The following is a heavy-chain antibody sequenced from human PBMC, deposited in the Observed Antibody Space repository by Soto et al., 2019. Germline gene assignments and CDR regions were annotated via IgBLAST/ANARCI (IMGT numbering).Heavy chain of an antibody. J-gene: IGHJ5*02. V-gene: IGHV2-26*01. CDR1: GLSLSKGRLG. CDR2: IFSNDDK. CDR3: AVIKDFSRTVFYLATFDP. Sequence: QVTLKESGPVLVKPTETLTLTCTVSGLSLSKGRLGVSWIRQPPGKALDWLAHIFSNDDKTYSTSLKSRPTLSKEASRSQVVLTMTIIDPVDSATYCCAVIKDFSRTVFYLATFDPGGQVTLVTVSS. D-gene: IGHD2-2*01.